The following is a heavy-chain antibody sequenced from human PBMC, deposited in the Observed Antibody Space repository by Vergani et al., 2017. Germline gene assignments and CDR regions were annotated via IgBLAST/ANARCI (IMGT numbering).Heavy chain of an antibody. D-gene: IGHD2-2*01. J-gene: IGHJ5*02. CDR1: GGSISSGSYY. V-gene: IGHV4-61*02. CDR3: ARDRSGSVVGPFDP. CDR2: IYTSGST. Sequence: QVQLQESGPGLVKPSQTLSLTCTVSGGSISSGSYYWSWIRQPAGKGLEWIGRIYTSGSTNYNPSLKRRVTMSVDTSTNQFSLKLSSVTAADTAVYYCARDRSGSVVGPFDPWGQGTLVTVSS.